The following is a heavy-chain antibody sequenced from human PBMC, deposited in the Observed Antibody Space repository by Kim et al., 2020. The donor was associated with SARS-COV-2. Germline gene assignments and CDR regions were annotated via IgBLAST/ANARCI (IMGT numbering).Heavy chain of an antibody. CDR1: GGSVSSGSYY. CDR2: IYYSGRT. D-gene: IGHD6-13*01. CDR3: ARGIGADGIDLNWFDA. J-gene: IGHJ5*02. V-gene: IGHV4-61*01. Sequence: SETLSLTCNVSGGSVSSGSYYWSWIRQPPGKGLEWIGCIYYSGRTKYNSSLKSRVTISVDTSKNQFSLKLSSVTAADTAVYYCARGIGADGIDLNWFDAWGQGTLVTVSS.